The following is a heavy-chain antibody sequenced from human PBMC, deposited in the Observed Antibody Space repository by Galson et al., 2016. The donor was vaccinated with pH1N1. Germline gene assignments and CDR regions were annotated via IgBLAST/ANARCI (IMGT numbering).Heavy chain of an antibody. Sequence: SLRLSCAASGFTFSNHAMHWVRHVPGKGLDWVALIWYDGNNQYYTDSVKGRFTISRDNSNNTLYLQMKSLRVEDTAVYYCVRESWRFGGDFDYWGQGTLVAVSS. D-gene: IGHD2-15*01. V-gene: IGHV3-33*01. CDR1: GFTFSNHA. CDR3: VRESWRFGGDFDY. J-gene: IGHJ4*02. CDR2: IWYDGNNQ.